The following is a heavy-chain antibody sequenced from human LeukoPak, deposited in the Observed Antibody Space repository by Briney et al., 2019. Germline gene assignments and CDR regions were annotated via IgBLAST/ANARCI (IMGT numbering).Heavy chain of an antibody. CDR2: ISWNSGSI. Sequence: GRSLRLSCAASGFTFDDYAMHWVRQAPGKGLEWVSGISWNSGSIGYADSVKGRFTISRDNAKNSLYLQMNSLRAEDTALYHCAKGNSSGYYYISPLDYWGQGTLVTVSS. CDR3: AKGNSSGYYYISPLDY. V-gene: IGHV3-9*01. D-gene: IGHD3-22*01. J-gene: IGHJ4*02. CDR1: GFTFDDYA.